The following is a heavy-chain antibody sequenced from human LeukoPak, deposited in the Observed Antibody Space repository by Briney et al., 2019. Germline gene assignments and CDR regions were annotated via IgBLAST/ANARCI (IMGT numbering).Heavy chain of an antibody. D-gene: IGHD3-16*01. CDR1: GGSFSGYY. CDR3: ARETSQKGAHYMDV. CDR2: INHSGST. Sequence: SETLSLTCAVYGGSFSGYYWSWIRQPPGKGLEWIGEINHSGSTNYNPSLKSRVTISVDTSKNQFSLKLSSVTAADTAVYYCARETSQKGAHYMDVWGKGTTVTISS. J-gene: IGHJ6*03. V-gene: IGHV4-34*01.